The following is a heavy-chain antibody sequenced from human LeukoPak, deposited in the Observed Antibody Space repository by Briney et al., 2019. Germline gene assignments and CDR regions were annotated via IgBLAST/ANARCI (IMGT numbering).Heavy chain of an antibody. D-gene: IGHD3-3*01. Sequence: SQTLSLTCTVSGGSISSGSYYWSWIRQPAGKGLEWIGRIYTSGSANYNPSLKSRVTISVDTSKNQFSLKLSSVTAADTAVYYCASGSITILGVVNAQYYYYYYMDVWGKGTTVTVSS. V-gene: IGHV4-61*02. CDR1: GGSISSGSYY. CDR2: IYTSGSA. CDR3: ASGSITILGVVNAQYYYYYYMDV. J-gene: IGHJ6*03.